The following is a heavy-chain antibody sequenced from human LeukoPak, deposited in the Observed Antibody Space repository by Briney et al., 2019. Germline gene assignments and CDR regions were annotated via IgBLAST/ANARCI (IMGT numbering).Heavy chain of an antibody. CDR1: GFTFSSYG. J-gene: IGHJ4*02. D-gene: IGHD3-10*01. V-gene: IGHV3-23*01. CDR2: ISGSGGST. CDR3: VGQYRVGSWSYQSDY. Sequence: GGSLRLSCAASGFTFSSYGMSWVRQAPGKGLEWVSAISGSGGSTYYADSVKGRFTISRDNAKNSLYLQMNSLRAEDTAVYYCVGQYRVGSWSYQSDYWGQGTLVTVSS.